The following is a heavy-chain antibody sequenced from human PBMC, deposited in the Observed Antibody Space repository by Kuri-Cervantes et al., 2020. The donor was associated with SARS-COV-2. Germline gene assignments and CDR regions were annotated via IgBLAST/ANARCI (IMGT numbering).Heavy chain of an antibody. CDR3: ARSSVNTIFGVVIRGFGWFDP. V-gene: IGHV1-3*01. J-gene: IGHJ5*02. CDR2: INAGNGNT. Sequence: ASVKVSCKASGFTFTSSAVQWVRQARGQRLEWMGWINAGNGNTKYSQKFQGRVTITRDTSASTAYMELSSLRSEDTAVYYCARSSVNTIFGVVIRGFGWFDPWGQGTLVTVSS. CDR1: GFTFTSSA. D-gene: IGHD3-3*01.